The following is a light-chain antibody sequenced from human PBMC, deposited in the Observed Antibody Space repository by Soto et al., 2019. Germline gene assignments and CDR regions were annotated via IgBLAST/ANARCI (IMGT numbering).Light chain of an antibody. CDR3: QQYNNWWT. V-gene: IGKV3-15*01. J-gene: IGKJ1*01. Sequence: EIVMTQSPATLSVSPGERATLSCRASQSVNSNLAWYQQKPGQAPRLLISGASTRATGIPARFSGSGSETEFKLTISSLQSEDFAVYYCQQYNNWWTFGQGTKVEMK. CDR2: GAS. CDR1: QSVNSN.